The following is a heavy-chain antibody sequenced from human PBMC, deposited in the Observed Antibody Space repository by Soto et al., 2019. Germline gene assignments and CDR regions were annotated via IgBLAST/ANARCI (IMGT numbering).Heavy chain of an antibody. CDR1: GYSFTDYC. Sequence: GESLKISCKSSGYSFTDYCIGWVRQMPWKGLEWMGIIYPGDSDARYSPSFQGQVTISVDTSINTAFLRWDSLTASDTAMYYCARQADYNILTGYFYYFDYWGQGSLVTVSS. D-gene: IGHD3-9*01. J-gene: IGHJ4*02. V-gene: IGHV5-51*01. CDR2: IYPGDSDA. CDR3: ARQADYNILTGYFYYFDY.